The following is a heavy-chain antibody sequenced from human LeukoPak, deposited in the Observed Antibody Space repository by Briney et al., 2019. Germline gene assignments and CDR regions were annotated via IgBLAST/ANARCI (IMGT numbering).Heavy chain of an antibody. J-gene: IGHJ3*02. CDR1: GFTFSSYG. D-gene: IGHD3-22*01. Sequence: PGGSLRLSCAASGFTFSSYGMHWVRQAPGKGLEWVAFIRYDGSNKYYADSVKGRFTISRDNSKNTLYLQMNSLRAEDTAVYYCAKDHYYYYDSSGPDAFDIWGQGTMVTVSS. CDR2: IRYDGSNK. V-gene: IGHV3-30*02. CDR3: AKDHYYYYDSSGPDAFDI.